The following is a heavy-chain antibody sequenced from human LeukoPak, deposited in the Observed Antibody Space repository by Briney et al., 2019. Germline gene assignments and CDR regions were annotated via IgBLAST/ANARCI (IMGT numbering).Heavy chain of an antibody. CDR3: ARDGARAAAGRGVFDY. J-gene: IGHJ4*02. V-gene: IGHV4-59*01. CDR2: IYYSGSA. CDR1: GGSISSYY. D-gene: IGHD6-13*01. Sequence: PSETLSLTCTVPGGSISSYYWSWIRQPPGKGLEWIGYIYYSGSANYNPSLKSRVTISVDTSKNQFSLKLRSVTAADTAVYYCARDGARAAAGRGVFDYWGQGTLVTVSS.